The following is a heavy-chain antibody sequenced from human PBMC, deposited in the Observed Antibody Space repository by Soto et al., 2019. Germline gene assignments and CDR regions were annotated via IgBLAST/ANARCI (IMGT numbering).Heavy chain of an antibody. Sequence: XVKVSCKVSGYTLTELSMHWVRQAPGKGLESMXGFDHXDGETIYAQKXXGRVTTTXXKSTDTAYMELSSMRSEDTAVYYCASARDWFDPWGQGTLVTVSS. CDR2: FDHXDGET. J-gene: IGHJ5*02. CDR1: GYTLTELS. V-gene: IGHV1-24*01. CDR3: ASARDWFDP.